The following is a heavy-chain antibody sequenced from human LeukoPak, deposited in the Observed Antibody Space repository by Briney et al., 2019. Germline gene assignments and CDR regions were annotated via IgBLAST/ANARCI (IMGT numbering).Heavy chain of an antibody. J-gene: IGHJ4*02. CDR3: ARDSSRASGSSSDY. V-gene: IGHV3-7*04. D-gene: IGHD3-10*01. Sequence: GGSLRLSCAASGFTFSNYWMTWVRQAPGKGLEWVANINEDGSGKHYVDSVKGRFSISRDNAKNSLNLQMNTLRAEDTAVYYCARDSSRASGSSSDYWGQGTLVTVSS. CDR1: GFTFSNYW. CDR2: INEDGSGK.